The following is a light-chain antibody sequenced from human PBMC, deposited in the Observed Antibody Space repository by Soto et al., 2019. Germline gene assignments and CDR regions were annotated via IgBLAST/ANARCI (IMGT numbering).Light chain of an antibody. CDR2: EVT. CDR3: SSYTSSGTLL. CDR1: SSDVGGYNR. V-gene: IGLV2-18*02. Sequence: QSALTQSPSVSGSPGQSVTISCTGTSSDVGGYNRVSWYQQSPGTAPKLLIYEVTNRPSGVPHRFSGSKSGDTASLTISGLQAEDEADYYCSSYTSSGTLLFGGGTKLTVL. J-gene: IGLJ2*01.